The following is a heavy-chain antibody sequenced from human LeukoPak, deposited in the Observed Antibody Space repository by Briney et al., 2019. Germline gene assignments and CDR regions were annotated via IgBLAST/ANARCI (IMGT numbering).Heavy chain of an antibody. Sequence: GGALRLSCVASGFSFSDYDMYWVRQAAGRGLEGGSALGTNGDAYYLGSVRGRFTISRENVKNSLYLQMNSLGVEDTAVYYCAREWRGIASHYHGMDVWGQGTTVTVSS. J-gene: IGHJ6*02. CDR2: LGTNGDA. CDR3: AREWRGIASHYHGMDV. CDR1: GFSFSDYD. V-gene: IGHV3-13*01. D-gene: IGHD6-6*01.